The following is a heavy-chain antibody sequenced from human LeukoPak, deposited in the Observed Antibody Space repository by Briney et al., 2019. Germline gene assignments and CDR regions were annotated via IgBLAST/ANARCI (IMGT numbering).Heavy chain of an antibody. V-gene: IGHV1-2*02. CDR2: INPNSGGT. Sequence: ASVKVSCKASGYTFTGYYMHWVRQAPGQGLEWMGWINPNSGGTNYAQEFQGRVTMTRDTSISTAYMELSRLRSDDTAVYYCARDPPYCSSTSCYKVRGIKNLTFDPWGQGTLVTVSS. CDR3: ARDPPYCSSTSCYKVRGIKNLTFDP. J-gene: IGHJ5*02. D-gene: IGHD2-2*02. CDR1: GYTFTGYY.